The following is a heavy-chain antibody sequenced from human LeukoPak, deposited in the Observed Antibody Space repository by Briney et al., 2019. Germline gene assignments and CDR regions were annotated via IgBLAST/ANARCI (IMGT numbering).Heavy chain of an antibody. CDR1: GFTFSNYA. V-gene: IGHV3-23*01. D-gene: IGHD2-15*01. CDR2: ISGSGGST. CDR3: AKFYGTATRRFDY. Sequence: SGGSLRLSCAASGFTFSNYAMSWVRQAPGKGLEWVSAISGSGGSTYYADSVKGRFTISRDNSKNTLYLQMNSLRAEDTAVYYCAKFYGTATRRFDYWGQGTLVTVSS. J-gene: IGHJ4*02.